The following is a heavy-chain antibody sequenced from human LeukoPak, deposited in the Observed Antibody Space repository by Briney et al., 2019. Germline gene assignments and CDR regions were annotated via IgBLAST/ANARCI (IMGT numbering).Heavy chain of an antibody. D-gene: IGHD1-26*01. CDR3: AKVTSYLVGAAKTFDY. Sequence: GGSLRLSCAASGFTFSSYAMSWVCQAPGKGLEWVSSISGSGGSTYYADSVKGRFTISRDNSKNTLYLQMNSLRAEDTAVYYCAKVTSYLVGAAKTFDYWGQGTLVTVSS. CDR2: ISGSGGST. J-gene: IGHJ4*02. V-gene: IGHV3-23*01. CDR1: GFTFSSYA.